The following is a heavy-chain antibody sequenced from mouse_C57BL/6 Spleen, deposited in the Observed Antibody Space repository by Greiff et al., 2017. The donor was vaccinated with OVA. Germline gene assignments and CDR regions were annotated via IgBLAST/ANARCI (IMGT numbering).Heavy chain of an antibody. CDR2: IWSGGST. CDR3: ARTYYDYEGYAMDY. Sequence: QVQLQQSGPGLVAPSQSLSITCTVSGFSLTSYGVSWVRQPPGKGLEWLGVIWSGGSTDYNAAFISRLSISEDNSKSQVFFKINSLQADDTAIYYCARTYYDYEGYAMDYWGQGTSVTVSS. V-gene: IGHV2-2*01. J-gene: IGHJ4*01. D-gene: IGHD2-4*01. CDR1: GFSLTSYG.